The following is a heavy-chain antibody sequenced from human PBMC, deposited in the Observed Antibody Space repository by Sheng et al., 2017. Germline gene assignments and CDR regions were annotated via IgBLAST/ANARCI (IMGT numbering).Heavy chain of an antibody. D-gene: IGHD2-15*01. CDR3: AKDGRVWFVVVVAATDFDY. J-gene: IGHJ4*02. CDR1: GFTFSSYA. V-gene: IGHV3-23*01. Sequence: EVQLLESGGGLVQPGGSLRLSCAASGFTFSSYAMSWVRQAPGKGLEWVSAISGSGGSTYYADSVKGRFTISRDNSKNTLYLQMNSLRAEDTAVYYCAKDGRVWFVVVVAATDFDYWGQGTLVTVSS. CDR2: ISGSGGST.